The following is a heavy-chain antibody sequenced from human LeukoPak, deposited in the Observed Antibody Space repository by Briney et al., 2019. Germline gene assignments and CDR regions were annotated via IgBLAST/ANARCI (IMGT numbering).Heavy chain of an antibody. CDR2: ISGDSLYI. CDR1: GFTFSTYS. Sequence: GGSLRLSCAAYGFTFSTYSMNWVRQAPGKGLEWVSSISGDSLYIYYADSVRGRFTISRDNAKKSLYLQMNSLRAEDTAVYYCFCGSRFPYHFDYWGQGSLVTVSS. J-gene: IGHJ4*02. CDR3: FCGSRFPYHFDY. V-gene: IGHV3-21*01. D-gene: IGHD2-21*01.